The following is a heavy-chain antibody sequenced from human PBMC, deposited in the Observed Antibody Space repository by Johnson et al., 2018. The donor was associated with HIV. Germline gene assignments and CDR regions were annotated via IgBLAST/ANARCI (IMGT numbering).Heavy chain of an antibody. CDR3: AKGVSKSLDAFDI. V-gene: IGHV3-30*02. CDR1: GFTFSSYG. CDR2: IRYDGSKK. D-gene: IGHD3-10*01. J-gene: IGHJ3*02. Sequence: QVQLVESGGGVVQPGRSLRLSCAASGFTFSSYGMHWVRQAPGKGLEWVAFIRYDGSKKYYADSVKGGFTISRDNSKNTLYLQMNSLRAEDTAVYYCAKGVSKSLDAFDIWGQGTMVTVSS.